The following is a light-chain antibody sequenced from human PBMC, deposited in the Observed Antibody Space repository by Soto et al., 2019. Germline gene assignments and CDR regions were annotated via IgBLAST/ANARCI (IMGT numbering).Light chain of an antibody. V-gene: IGKV1-12*01. Sequence: DIQMTQSPSSVSASVGDRVTITCRASQGVGSWLAWYQQKPGKAPNLLIYGASNLHSGVPSRFSGSRSGTEFTLPISSLQPEDFATYFCQQTNSFPFTFGQGTRLDIK. CDR1: QGVGSW. CDR2: GAS. J-gene: IGKJ2*01. CDR3: QQTNSFPFT.